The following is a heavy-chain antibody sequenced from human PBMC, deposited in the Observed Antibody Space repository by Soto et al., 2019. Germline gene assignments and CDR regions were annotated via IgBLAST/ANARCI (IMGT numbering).Heavy chain of an antibody. CDR2: ISYDGSNK. Sequence: GGSLRLSCAASGFTFSSYGMHWVRQAPGKGLEWVAVISYDGSNKYYADSVKGRFTISRDNSKNTLYLQMNSLRAEDTAVYYCAKDLSYATVTTPFSWFDPWGQGTLVTVSS. CDR3: AKDLSYATVTTPFSWFDP. J-gene: IGHJ5*02. CDR1: GFTFSSYG. V-gene: IGHV3-30*18. D-gene: IGHD4-17*01.